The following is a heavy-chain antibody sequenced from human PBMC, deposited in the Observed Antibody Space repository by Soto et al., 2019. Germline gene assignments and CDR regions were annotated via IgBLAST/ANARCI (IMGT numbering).Heavy chain of an antibody. Sequence: GGSLRLSCAASGFTFSDFAMTWVRQAPGKGLEWVSTLSYTNTNSYYANSVKGRFSISRDNSKKMLYLEMNSLRAEDTAIYYCATNMAGPADWFDPWGQGTLVTVSS. J-gene: IGHJ5*02. CDR1: GFTFSDFA. CDR3: ATNMAGPADWFDP. V-gene: IGHV3-23*01. D-gene: IGHD3-10*01. CDR2: LSYTNTNS.